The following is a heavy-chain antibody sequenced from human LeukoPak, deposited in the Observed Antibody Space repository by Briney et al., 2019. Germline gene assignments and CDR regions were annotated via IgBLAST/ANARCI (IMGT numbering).Heavy chain of an antibody. CDR1: GFTFRNAW. Sequence: GGSLRLSCAASGFTFRNAWMSWVRQAPGKGLEWVPVIYSGGSTYYADSVKGRFTISRDNSKNTLYLQMNSLRAEDTAVYYCARAQGGYYDSSGYYPEYYFDYWGQGTLVTVSS. CDR3: ARAQGGYYDSSGYYPEYYFDY. J-gene: IGHJ4*02. CDR2: IYSGGST. D-gene: IGHD3-22*01. V-gene: IGHV3-53*01.